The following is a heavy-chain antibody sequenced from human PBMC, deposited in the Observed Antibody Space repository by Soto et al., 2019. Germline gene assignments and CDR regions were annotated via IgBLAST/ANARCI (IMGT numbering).Heavy chain of an antibody. CDR1: GGTFSTYT. J-gene: IGHJ3*02. V-gene: IGHV1-69*02. Sequence: QVQLLQSGAEVRKPGSSVKVSCKASGGTFSTYTLIWVRQAPGQGFEWMGRIIPMLDVTNTAQSFQGRVTMTADKSTRTAYLELSTLRSDDTAMYFCTLGSWSAETFDIWGRGTMVTVSS. D-gene: IGHD6-13*01. CDR2: IIPMLDVT. CDR3: TLGSWSAETFDI.